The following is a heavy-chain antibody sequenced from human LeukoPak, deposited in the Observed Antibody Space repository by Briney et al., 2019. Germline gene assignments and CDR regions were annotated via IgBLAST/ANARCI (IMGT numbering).Heavy chain of an antibody. D-gene: IGHD2-15*01. CDR3: ACGSDPGGEVY. V-gene: IGHV1-69*13. CDR2: IIPIFGTA. J-gene: IGHJ4*02. Sequence: ASVKVSCKASGYTFTGYYMHWVRQAPGQGLEWMGGIIPIFGTANYAQKFQGRVTITADESTSTAYMELSSLRSEDTAVYYCACGSDPGGEVYWGQGTLVTVSS. CDR1: GYTFTGYY.